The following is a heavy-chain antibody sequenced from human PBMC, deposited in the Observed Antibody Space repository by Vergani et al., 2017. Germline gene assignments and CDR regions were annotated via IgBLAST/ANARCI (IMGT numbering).Heavy chain of an antibody. CDR1: GGSISSSNW. Sequence: QVQLQESGPGLVKPSGTLSLTCAVSGGSISSSNWWSWVRQPPGKGLEWSGEIYHSGSTNYNPSLKSRVTMSVDKSKNQFSLKLCSVTAADTAVYYCARDRRPTAAHYYGMDVWGQGTTVTVAS. CDR2: IYHSGST. CDR3: ARDRRPTAAHYYGMDV. D-gene: IGHD6-6*01. V-gene: IGHV4-4*02. J-gene: IGHJ6*02.